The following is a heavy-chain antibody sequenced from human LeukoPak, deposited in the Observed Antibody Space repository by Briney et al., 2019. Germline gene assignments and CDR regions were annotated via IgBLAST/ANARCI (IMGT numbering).Heavy chain of an antibody. Sequence: GGSLRLSCAASGLTVSSNYMSWVRHAPGKGLECVSVIYSGGSKYYADSVKGRFTIARDNSKTTLYLQMNSLRAEDTVVYYCARVDYCSGGSCYYFDYWGQGTLVTVSS. CDR1: GLTVSSNY. V-gene: IGHV3-53*01. CDR2: IYSGGSK. J-gene: IGHJ4*02. D-gene: IGHD2-15*01. CDR3: ARVDYCSGGSCYYFDY.